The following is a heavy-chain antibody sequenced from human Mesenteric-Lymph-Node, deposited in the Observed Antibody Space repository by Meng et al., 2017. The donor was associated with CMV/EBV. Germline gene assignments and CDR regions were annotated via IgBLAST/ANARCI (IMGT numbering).Heavy chain of an antibody. D-gene: IGHD3-10*01. CDR1: GGSISSSSYY. CDR2: IYYSGST. Sequence: QLQLQESGPGLLKPSETLSLTCPFSGGSISSSSYYWGWIRQPPGKGLEWIGSIYYSGSTYYNPSLKSRVTISVDTSKNQFSLKLSSVTAADTAVYYCARPHYYGSGSSPWFDPWGQGTLVTVSS. CDR3: ARPHYYGSGSSPWFDP. J-gene: IGHJ5*02. V-gene: IGHV4-39*01.